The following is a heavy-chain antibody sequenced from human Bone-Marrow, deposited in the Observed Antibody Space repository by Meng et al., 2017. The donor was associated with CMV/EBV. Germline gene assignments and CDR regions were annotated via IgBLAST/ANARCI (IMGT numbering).Heavy chain of an antibody. CDR3: ARGRYNWNY. CDR1: GFTFRNYW. D-gene: IGHD1-20*01. V-gene: IGHV3-11*01. Sequence: GESLKISCAVSGFTFRNYWMSWVRQAPGKGLEWVSYISSSGSTIYYADSVKGRFTISRDNAKNSLYLQMNSLRADDTAVYYCARGRYNWNYWGQGTLVTVSS. J-gene: IGHJ4*02. CDR2: ISSSGSTI.